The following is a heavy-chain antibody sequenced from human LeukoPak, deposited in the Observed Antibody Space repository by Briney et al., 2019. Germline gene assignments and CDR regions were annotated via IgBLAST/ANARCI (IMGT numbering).Heavy chain of an antibody. CDR2: IRVRGGST. CDR1: GVTFRNYG. J-gene: IGHJ4*02. CDR3: AKKPVVGVGEPYFDS. D-gene: IGHD3-10*01. V-gene: IGHV3-23*01. Sequence: GGSLRLSCAASGVTFRNYGLSWVREAPGEGRGWGSGIRVRGGSTYYADSVKGRFTISRDNPKKTLYLQMNSLRVEDTGAYFCAKKPVVGVGEPYFDSWGQGSLVTVSS.